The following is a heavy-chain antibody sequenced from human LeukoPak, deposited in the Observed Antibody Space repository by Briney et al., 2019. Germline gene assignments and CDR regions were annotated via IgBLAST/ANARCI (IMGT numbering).Heavy chain of an antibody. V-gene: IGHV3-30*02. CDR3: AKGSIGYSHGYTDY. Sequence: GGSLSPSRPAPGFTFRSIGLPWARQPPGKGLGGVAFIRYDGSNKYNADSVKGRFTISRDNSKNTLYLQMNSLRAEDTALYYCAKGSIGYSHGYTDYWGQGTLVTVSS. CDR2: IRYDGSNK. CDR1: GFTFRSIG. D-gene: IGHD5-18*01. J-gene: IGHJ4*02.